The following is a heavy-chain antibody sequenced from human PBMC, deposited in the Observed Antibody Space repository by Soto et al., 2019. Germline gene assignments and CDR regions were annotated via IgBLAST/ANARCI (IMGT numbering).Heavy chain of an antibody. V-gene: IGHV4-59*12. Sequence: SETLSLTCTVSAGSISSYYWSWIRQPPGKGLEWIGYIYYSGSTNYNPSLKSRVTISVDTSKNQFSLKLSSVTAADTAVYYCARGSPYYYDSSGYYFDYWGQGTLVTVSS. CDR3: ARGSPYYYDSSGYYFDY. D-gene: IGHD3-22*01. J-gene: IGHJ4*02. CDR2: IYYSGST. CDR1: AGSISSYY.